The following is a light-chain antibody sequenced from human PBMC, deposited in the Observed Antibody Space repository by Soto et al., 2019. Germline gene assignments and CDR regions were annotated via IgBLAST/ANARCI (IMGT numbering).Light chain of an antibody. CDR1: ESVSNS. V-gene: IGKV3D-15*01. CDR2: SAS. CDR3: QQYNNWPPWT. Sequence: EIVMTQSPATLSVSPGEGATPSCRASESVSNSLAWYQHKPGQAPRLLIYSASNRATGIPARFSGSGSGTDFTLTISSLQSEDSAVYYCQQYNNWPPWTFGQGTKVE. J-gene: IGKJ1*01.